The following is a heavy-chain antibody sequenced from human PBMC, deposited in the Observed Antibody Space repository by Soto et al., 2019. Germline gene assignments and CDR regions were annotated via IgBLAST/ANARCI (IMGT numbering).Heavy chain of an antibody. CDR3: ARLKRAAAGKRNWFDP. D-gene: IGHD6-13*01. CDR2: INHSGST. V-gene: IGHV4-34*01. J-gene: IGHJ5*02. Sequence: PSETLSLTCAVYGGSFSGYYWSWIRQPPGKGLEWIGEINHSGSTNYNPSLKSRVTISVDTSKNQFSLKLSSVTAADTAVYYCARLKRAAAGKRNWFDPWGQGTLVTVS. CDR1: GGSFSGYY.